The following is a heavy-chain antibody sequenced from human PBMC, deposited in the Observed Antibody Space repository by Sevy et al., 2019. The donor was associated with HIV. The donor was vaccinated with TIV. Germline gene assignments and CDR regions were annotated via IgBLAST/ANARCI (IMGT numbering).Heavy chain of an antibody. J-gene: IGHJ4*02. V-gene: IGHV3-48*02. Sequence: GGSLRLSCTYSELGFSSHSFNWVRQAPGKGLEWISYISGIGTPISYLDSLRGRFTISRDNAKNSLFLQMNNLRDDDLAVYCYPRDLHWAFDQWGQGTLVTVSS. CDR3: PRDLHWAFDQ. CDR1: ELGFSSHS. D-gene: IGHD7-27*01. CDR2: ISGIGTPI.